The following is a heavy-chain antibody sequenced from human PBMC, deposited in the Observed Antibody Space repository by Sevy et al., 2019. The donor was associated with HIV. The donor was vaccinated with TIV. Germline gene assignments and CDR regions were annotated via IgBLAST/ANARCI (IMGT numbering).Heavy chain of an antibody. V-gene: IGHV4-4*02. D-gene: IGHD3-16*02. CDR1: GGSISSSNW. J-gene: IGHJ4*02. Sequence: SDTLSLTCAVSGGSISSSNWWSWVRQPPGKGLEWIGEIYHSGSTNYNPSLKSRVTISVDKSKNQFSLKLSSVTAADTAVYYCARDRGGMITFGGVIVITHYFDYWGQGTLVTVSS. CDR3: ARDRGGMITFGGVIVITHYFDY. CDR2: IYHSGST.